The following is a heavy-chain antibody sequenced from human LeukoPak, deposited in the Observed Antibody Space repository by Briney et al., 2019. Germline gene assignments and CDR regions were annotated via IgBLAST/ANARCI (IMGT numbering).Heavy chain of an antibody. CDR2: ISSRSSAI. CDR3: ARDRPNWAIDY. V-gene: IGHV3-48*01. Sequence: QPGGSLRLSCAASGFTFSSYAMHWVRQAPGKGLEWIPYISSRSSAIYYADSVKGRFAIPRDTAKDSVYLHMSSLRAEDTAVYYCARDRPNWAIDYWGQGTLVTVSS. J-gene: IGHJ4*02. D-gene: IGHD7-27*01. CDR1: GFTFSSYA.